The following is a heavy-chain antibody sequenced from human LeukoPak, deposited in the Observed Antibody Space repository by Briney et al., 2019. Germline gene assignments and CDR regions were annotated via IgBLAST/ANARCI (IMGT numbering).Heavy chain of an antibody. V-gene: IGHV3-30*19. CDR3: AREAYSSGWYGDY. J-gene: IGHJ4*02. D-gene: IGHD6-19*01. Sequence: PGTSLRLSCAASGFTFSTYGMHWVRQAPGKGLEWVAVISYDGSNKYYADSVKGRFTISRDNSKNTLYLQMNSLRAEDTAVYYCAREAYSSGWYGDYWGQGTLVTVSS. CDR1: GFTFSTYG. CDR2: ISYDGSNK.